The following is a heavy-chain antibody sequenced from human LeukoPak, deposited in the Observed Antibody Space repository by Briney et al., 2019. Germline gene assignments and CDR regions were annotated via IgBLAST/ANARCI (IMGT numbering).Heavy chain of an antibody. CDR3: AKDRSWDYYDSRYFDY. CDR1: GGTFSSYA. CDR2: IIPIFGTA. Sequence: ASVKVSCKASGGTFSSYAISWVRQAPGQGLEWMGGIIPIFGTANYAQKFQGRVTITTDESTSTAYMELSSLRSEDTAVYYCAKDRSWDYYDSRYFDYWGQGTLVTVSS. D-gene: IGHD3-22*01. V-gene: IGHV1-69*05. J-gene: IGHJ4*02.